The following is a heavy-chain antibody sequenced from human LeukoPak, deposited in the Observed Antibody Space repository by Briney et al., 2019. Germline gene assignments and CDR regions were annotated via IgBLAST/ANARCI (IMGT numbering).Heavy chain of an antibody. D-gene: IGHD3-9*01. V-gene: IGHV3-48*02. CDR1: GFTFSTYN. Sequence: PGGSLRLSCAASGFTFSTYNMNWVRQAQEKGLEWVSSISSSSSAIYYAASVKGRFTISRDNAKNSLYLQMNSLRDEDTAVYYCARGALRYSDYWGQGTLVTVSS. CDR3: ARGALRYSDY. J-gene: IGHJ4*02. CDR2: ISSSSSAI.